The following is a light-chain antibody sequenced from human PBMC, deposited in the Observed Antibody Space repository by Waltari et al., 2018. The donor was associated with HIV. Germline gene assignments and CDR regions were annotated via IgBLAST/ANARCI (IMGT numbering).Light chain of an antibody. J-gene: IGLJ2*01. V-gene: IGLV3-10*01. CDR2: EDS. Sequence: SYELTQPPSVSVSPGQTARITCSGDALPKKFAYWYQQQSGQAPVLVSYEDSNRPSGIPQRFSGSSSGTMATLTISGAQVADEADYYCYSTDNSGTHIRVFGGGTKLTVL. CDR1: ALPKKF. CDR3: YSTDNSGTHIRV.